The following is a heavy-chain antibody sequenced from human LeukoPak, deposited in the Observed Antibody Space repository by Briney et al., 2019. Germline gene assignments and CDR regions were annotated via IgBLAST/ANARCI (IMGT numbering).Heavy chain of an antibody. CDR2: INHSGST. Sequence: SETLSLTCAVYGGSFSGYYWSWIRQPPGKGLEWIGEINHSGSTNYNPSLKSRVTISVDTSKNQFSLKLSSVTAADTAVYYCAGDSSGYNDYWGQGTLVTVSS. V-gene: IGHV4-34*01. D-gene: IGHD3-22*01. J-gene: IGHJ4*02. CDR3: AGDSSGYNDY. CDR1: GGSFSGYY.